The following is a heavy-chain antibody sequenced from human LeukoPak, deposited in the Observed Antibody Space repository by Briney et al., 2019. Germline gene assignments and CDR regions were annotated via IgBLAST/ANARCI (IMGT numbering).Heavy chain of an antibody. V-gene: IGHV3-30*04. Sequence: PGGSLRLSCAASGFTFSRYTMHWVRQAPGKGLEWVTVISNDGSIKYYADSVKGRFTISRDNSKNTLYLEMNSLRAEDTAVYYCARARTIDCSTTTCRRFDPWGQGTLVTVSS. CDR2: ISNDGSIK. CDR3: ARARTIDCSTTTCRRFDP. J-gene: IGHJ5*02. CDR1: GFTFSRYT. D-gene: IGHD2-2*01.